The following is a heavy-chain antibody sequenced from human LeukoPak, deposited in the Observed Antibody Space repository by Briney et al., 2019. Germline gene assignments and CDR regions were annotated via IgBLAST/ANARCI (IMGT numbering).Heavy chain of an antibody. D-gene: IGHD3-3*02. J-gene: IGHJ6*02. CDR3: ARDLAFDSLSDIMDV. V-gene: IGHV1-2*02. CDR2: INPNSGGT. Sequence: ASVKVSCKASGYTFTGYYMHWVRQAPGQRPEWMGWINPNSGGTNYAQKFQGRVTMTRDTSISTAYMELSRLRSDDTAVYYCARDLAFDSLSDIMDVWGQGTTVTVSS. CDR1: GYTFTGYY.